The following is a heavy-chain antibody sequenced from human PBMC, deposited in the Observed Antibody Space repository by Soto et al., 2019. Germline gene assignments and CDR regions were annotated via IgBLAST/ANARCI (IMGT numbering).Heavy chain of an antibody. CDR1: GASVSSDNW. CDR3: AKYGWYSADI. CDR2: IFHSETT. V-gene: IGHV4-4*02. Sequence: QMQLQESPPGLVKPSGTLSLACAVSGASVSSDNWWRWVRQPPGKELGWIGEIFHSETTNYTPSRNNRVTISVDKSKNLCALTLTSVTAADAAVYYCAKYGWYSADIWGQGAMVTVSS. D-gene: IGHD6-19*01. J-gene: IGHJ3*02.